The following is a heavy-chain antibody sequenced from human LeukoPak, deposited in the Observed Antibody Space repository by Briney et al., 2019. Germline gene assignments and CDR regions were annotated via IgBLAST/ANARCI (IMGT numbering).Heavy chain of an antibody. CDR1: GYSFSSYW. V-gene: IGHV5-51*01. J-gene: IGHJ4*02. Sequence: PGESLKISCKGSGYSFSSYWIGWLRQMPGRGLEWMGIIYPSDSYTRYSPSFQGQVTISADKSVFTAYLQWSSLEASDTAMYYCARTMIRGVITSSFDFWGQGTLVTVSS. CDR2: IYPSDSYT. D-gene: IGHD3-10*01. CDR3: ARTMIRGVITSSFDF.